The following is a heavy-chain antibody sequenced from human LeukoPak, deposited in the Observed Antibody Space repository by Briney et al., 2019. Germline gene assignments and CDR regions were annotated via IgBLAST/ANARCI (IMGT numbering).Heavy chain of an antibody. V-gene: IGHV1-2*02. CDR3: ARAGYNSGWFRPEFDY. CDR1: GYTFTGYY. CDR2: INPNSGGT. Sequence: GASVKVSCKASGYTFTGYYMHWVRQAPGQGLEWMGWINPNSGGTNYAQKFQGRVTMTRDTSISTAYMELSRLRSDDTAVYYCARAGYNSGWFRPEFDYWGQGTLVTVSS. J-gene: IGHJ4*02. D-gene: IGHD6-19*01.